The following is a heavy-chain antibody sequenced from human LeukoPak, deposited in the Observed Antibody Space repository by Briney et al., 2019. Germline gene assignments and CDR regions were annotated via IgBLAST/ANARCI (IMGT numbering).Heavy chain of an antibody. CDR1: GFTFSIYS. V-gene: IGHV3-21*01. J-gene: IGHJ2*01. CDR2: ISSSSTYK. D-gene: IGHD2-21*02. CDR3: ARDVYCGGDCYPRGYFDL. Sequence: AGGSLRLSCAASGFTFSIYSMNWVRQAPGKGLEWVSSISSSSTYKYYADSVQGRFSISRDNAKNSLYLQMNSLRAEDTALYYCARDVYCGGDCYPRGYFDLWGRGTLVTVSS.